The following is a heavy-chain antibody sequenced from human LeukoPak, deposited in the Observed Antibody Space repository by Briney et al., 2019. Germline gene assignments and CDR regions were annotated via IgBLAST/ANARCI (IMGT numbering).Heavy chain of an antibody. Sequence: GGSLRLSCVASGFTFSSYSMNWVRQAPGKGLECVSSISSSNNTIYYTDSMKGRFTISRDNAKNSLYLQMNSLRAEDTAVYYCARDYYGDYYFDYWGQGTLVTVSS. J-gene: IGHJ4*02. CDR1: GFTFSSYS. CDR2: ISSSNNTI. D-gene: IGHD4-17*01. CDR3: ARDYYGDYYFDY. V-gene: IGHV3-21*01.